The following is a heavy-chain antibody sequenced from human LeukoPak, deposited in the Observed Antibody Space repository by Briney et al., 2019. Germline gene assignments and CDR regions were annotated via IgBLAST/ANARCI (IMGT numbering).Heavy chain of an antibody. CDR3: ARVRGYSDYYYYMDV. CDR1: GVSISSSNSY. J-gene: IGHJ6*03. D-gene: IGHD5-12*01. V-gene: IGHV4-39*01. Sequence: SETLSLTCTVSGVSISSSNSYWGWIRQPPGKGLEWIGSIYYSGNTYYNASLKSQVSISIDTSKNQFSLRLTSVTAADTAVYYCARVRGYSDYYYYMDVWGKGTTVTISS. CDR2: IYYSGNT.